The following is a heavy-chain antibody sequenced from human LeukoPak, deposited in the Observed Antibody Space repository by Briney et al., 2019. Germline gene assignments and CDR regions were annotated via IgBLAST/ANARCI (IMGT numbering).Heavy chain of an antibody. CDR2: ISYDGSNK. V-gene: IGHV3-30*18. CDR1: GFTFSSYG. Sequence: PGGSLRLSCAASGFTFSSYGMHWVRQAPGKGLEWVAVISYDGSNKYYADSVKGRFTISRDNSKNTLYLQMNSLRAEDTAVYYCAQLGWLQPGGYYYYGMDVWGQGTTVTVSS. CDR3: AQLGWLQPGGYYYYGMDV. D-gene: IGHD5-24*01. J-gene: IGHJ6*02.